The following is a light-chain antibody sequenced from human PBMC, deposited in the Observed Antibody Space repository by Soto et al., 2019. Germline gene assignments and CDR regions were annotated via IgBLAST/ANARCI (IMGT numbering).Light chain of an antibody. CDR1: QSISSY. CDR2: AAS. J-gene: IGKJ3*01. V-gene: IGKV1-39*01. CDR3: QQSYSTPFT. Sequence: DIQMTQSPSSLSASVGDRVTITCRASQSISSYLNWYQQKPGKAPKLLIYAASSLQSGVPSRFSGSGSGTDFNLNIRSLQPEDFATYYCQQSYSTPFTFGPGTKVDIK.